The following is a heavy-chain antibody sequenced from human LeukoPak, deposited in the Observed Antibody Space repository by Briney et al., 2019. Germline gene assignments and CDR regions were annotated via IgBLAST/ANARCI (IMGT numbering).Heavy chain of an antibody. Sequence: GGSLRLSCAASGLTVSSNYMSWVRQAPGKGLEWVSVIYSGGSTYYADSVKGRFTISRDNSKNTLYLQMNSLRAEDTAVYYCARVKYYGSGSYYKSEWFDPWGQGTLVTVSS. CDR2: IYSGGST. V-gene: IGHV3-66*01. J-gene: IGHJ5*02. CDR1: GLTVSSNY. D-gene: IGHD3-10*01. CDR3: ARVKYYGSGSYYKSEWFDP.